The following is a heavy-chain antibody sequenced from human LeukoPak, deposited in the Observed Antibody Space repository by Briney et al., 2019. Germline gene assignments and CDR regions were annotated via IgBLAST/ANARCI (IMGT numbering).Heavy chain of an antibody. Sequence: PGGTLRLSCASSGVSFNTYEINWGPQAPGEGLEWISYISSRVRPIYYADSVTGRFTISRDNAKNSLYLQMNSLRADDTAVYYCATRPDYWGQGTLVTVSS. V-gene: IGHV3-48*03. CDR1: GVSFNTYE. CDR2: ISSRVRPI. CDR3: ATRPDY. J-gene: IGHJ4*02.